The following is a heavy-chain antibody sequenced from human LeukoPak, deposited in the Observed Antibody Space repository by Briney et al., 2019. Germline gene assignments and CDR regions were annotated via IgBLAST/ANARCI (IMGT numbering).Heavy chain of an antibody. CDR1: GGPISSYY. V-gene: IGHV4-59*01. CDR2: IYYSGST. Sequence: SETLSLTCTVSGGPISSYYWSWIRQPPGKGLEWIGYIYYSGSTNYNPSLKSRVTISVDTSKNQFSLKLSSVTAADTAVYYCARDGSGYPFDYWGQGTLVTDSS. CDR3: ARDGSGYPFDY. J-gene: IGHJ4*02. D-gene: IGHD3-22*01.